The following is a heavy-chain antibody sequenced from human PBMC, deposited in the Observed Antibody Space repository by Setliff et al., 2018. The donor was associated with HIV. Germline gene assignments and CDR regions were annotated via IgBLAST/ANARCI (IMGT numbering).Heavy chain of an antibody. J-gene: IGHJ4*02. Sequence: TSETLSLTCAVSGGSISDNNWWNWIRQSPGKGLEWIGYIYPSGRAYYNPSLKNRVTMSIDRSKKQFSLNLSSVTAADTALYFCVREGAGSGSYYLDFWGQGIRVTVSS. CDR3: VREGAGSGSYYLDF. D-gene: IGHD3-10*01. CDR2: IYPSGRA. V-gene: IGHV4-30-2*06. CDR1: GGSISDNNW.